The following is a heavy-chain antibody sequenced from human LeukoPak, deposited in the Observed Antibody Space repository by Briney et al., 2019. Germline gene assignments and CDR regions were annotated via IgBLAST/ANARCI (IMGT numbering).Heavy chain of an antibody. CDR1: DGSISSATYY. D-gene: IGHD6-25*01. J-gene: IGHJ4*02. CDR3: ARDKIAAAFGY. Sequence: PSETLSLTCTVSDGSISSATYYWGWIRQPPNKGLDWIGSFFYTGSTYYSPSLKSRVTISVDTSKNQFSLNLTSVTAADTAVYYCARDKIAAAFGYWGQGTLVTVSS. V-gene: IGHV4-39*07. CDR2: FFYTGST.